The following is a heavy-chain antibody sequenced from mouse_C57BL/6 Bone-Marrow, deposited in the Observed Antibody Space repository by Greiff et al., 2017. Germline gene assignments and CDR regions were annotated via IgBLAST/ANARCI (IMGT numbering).Heavy chain of an antibody. J-gene: IGHJ4*01. CDR3: ARPSKDY. V-gene: IGHV5-12*01. CDR2: ISTGGGST. CDR1: GFTFSDYY. Sequence: EVKVEESGGGLVQPGGSLKLSCAASGFTFSDYYMYWVRQTPEKRLEWVAYISTGGGSTYYPDTVKGRFTFSTDHAKNTLYLQMSRLRSEDTAMYYCARPSKDYWGQGTSVTVSS.